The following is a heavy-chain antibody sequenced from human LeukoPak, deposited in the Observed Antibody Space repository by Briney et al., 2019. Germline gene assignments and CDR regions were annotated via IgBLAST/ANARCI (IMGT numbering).Heavy chain of an antibody. J-gene: IGHJ4*02. D-gene: IGHD5-12*01. CDR1: GGSIYTSSYY. CDR3: ARVSGYDWESSYDY. Sequence: PSETLSLTCSVSGGSIYTSSYYWVWIRQPPGKGLEWIGSIYFSGVTYYSESLKNRVSLSTSGNHFSLKLSSVTAADTAVYYCARVSGYDWESSYDYWGQGTLVTVSS. V-gene: IGHV4-39*07. CDR2: IYFSGVT.